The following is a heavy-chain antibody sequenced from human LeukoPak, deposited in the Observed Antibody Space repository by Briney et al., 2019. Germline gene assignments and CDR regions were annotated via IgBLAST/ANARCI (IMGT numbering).Heavy chain of an antibody. D-gene: IGHD2-2*01. Sequence: SETLSLTCTVSGGSINSYYFNWIRQPAGKGLEWIGRIYTTGSTNYNPSLQRRVTMSIDTSKNQFSLKLSSVTAADTAVYYFARDVVTAAHREYNWFDPWGQGTLVTVSS. CDR3: ARDVVTAAHREYNWFDP. J-gene: IGHJ5*02. CDR1: GGSINSYY. CDR2: IYTTGST. V-gene: IGHV4-4*07.